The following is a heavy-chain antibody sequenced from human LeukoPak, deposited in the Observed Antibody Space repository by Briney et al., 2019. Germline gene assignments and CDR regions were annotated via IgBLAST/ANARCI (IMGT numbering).Heavy chain of an antibody. D-gene: IGHD3-22*01. CDR3: AKVKGGITMIVAFY. J-gene: IGHJ4*02. V-gene: IGHV3-23*01. Sequence: PGGSLRLSCAASGFTFSSYAMSWVRQAPGKGLEWVSAISGSGGSTYYADSVKGRFTIFRDNSKDTLYLQMNSLRAEDTAVYYCAKVKGGITMIVAFYWGQGTLVTVSS. CDR2: ISGSGGST. CDR1: GFTFSSYA.